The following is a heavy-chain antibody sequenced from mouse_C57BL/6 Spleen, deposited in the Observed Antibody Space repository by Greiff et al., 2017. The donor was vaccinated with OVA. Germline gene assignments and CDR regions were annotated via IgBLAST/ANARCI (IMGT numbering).Heavy chain of an antibody. CDR1: GYTFTSYW. D-gene: IGHD2-3*01. CDR2: IDPSNSET. V-gene: IGHV1-52*01. CDR3: ARHYDGYYDWYFGV. Sequence: QVQLQQPGAELVRPGSSVKLSCKASGYTFTSYWMHWVKQRPIQGLEWIGNIDPSNSETHYNQKFKDKATLTVDKSSSTAYMQLSSLTSEDSAVYYCARHYDGYYDWYFGVWGTGTTVTVSS. J-gene: IGHJ1*03.